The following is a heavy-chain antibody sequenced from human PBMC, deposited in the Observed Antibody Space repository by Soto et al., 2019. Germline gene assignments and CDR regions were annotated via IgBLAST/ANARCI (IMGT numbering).Heavy chain of an antibody. Sequence: PSETLSLTCTVSGGSISSSSYYWGWIRQPPGKGLEWIGSIYYSGSTYYNTSLKSRVTISVDTSKNQFSLKLSSVTAAYTAVYYCASARSSGWYYFDYWGQGTLVTVSS. CDR3: ASARSSGWYYFDY. J-gene: IGHJ4*02. V-gene: IGHV4-39*01. CDR2: IYYSGST. D-gene: IGHD6-19*01. CDR1: GGSISSSSYY.